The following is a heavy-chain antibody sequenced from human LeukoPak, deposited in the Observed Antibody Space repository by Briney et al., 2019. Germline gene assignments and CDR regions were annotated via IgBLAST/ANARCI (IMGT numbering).Heavy chain of an antibody. Sequence: PGGSLRLSCAASGFTFSSYEMNWVRQAPGKGLEWVSYISSSGGTVYYADSVKGRFTISRDNAKNSLYLQMSSLRAEDTAVYYCARDRNKYVYWGQGTLVTVSS. CDR2: ISSSGGTV. J-gene: IGHJ4*02. D-gene: IGHD1-14*01. V-gene: IGHV3-48*03. CDR1: GFTFSSYE. CDR3: ARDRNKYVY.